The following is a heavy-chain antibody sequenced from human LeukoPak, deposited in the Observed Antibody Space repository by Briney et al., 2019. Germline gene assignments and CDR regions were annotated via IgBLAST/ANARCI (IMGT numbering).Heavy chain of an antibody. CDR2: IRYDGSNK. CDR1: GFTFSSYG. J-gene: IGHJ4*02. Sequence: GGSLRLSCAASGFTFSSYGMHWVRQAPGKGLEWVAFIRYDGSNKYYADSVKGRFTISRDNSKNTLYLQMNSLRAEDTAVYYCAKIFTYCGGDCYPTADYWGQGTLVTVSS. D-gene: IGHD2-21*01. V-gene: IGHV3-30*02. CDR3: AKIFTYCGGDCYPTADY.